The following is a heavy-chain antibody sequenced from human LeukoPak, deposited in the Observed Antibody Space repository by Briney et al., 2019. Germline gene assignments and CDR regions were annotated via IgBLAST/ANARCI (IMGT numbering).Heavy chain of an antibody. J-gene: IGHJ4*02. CDR3: AREGTLLPDY. CDR1: GFTLSSYW. D-gene: IGHD5-18*01. V-gene: IGHV3-7*01. CDR2: IKQDGSEK. Sequence: PGGSLRLSCAASGFTLSSYWMSWVRQAPGKGREGVANIKQDGSEKYYVDSVKGRFTISRDNAKNSLYLQMNSLRAEDTAVYYCAREGTLLPDYWGQGTLVTVSS.